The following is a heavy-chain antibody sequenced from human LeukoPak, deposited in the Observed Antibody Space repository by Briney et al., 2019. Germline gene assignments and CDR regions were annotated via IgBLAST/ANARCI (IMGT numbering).Heavy chain of an antibody. J-gene: IGHJ4*02. V-gene: IGHV3-23*01. Sequence: GGSLRLSCAASGFTFSSYAMSWVRQAPGKGLEWVSAISGSGGSTYYADSVKGRFTISRDNSKNTLYLEMNSLRAEDTAVYYCAKVFRAYYYDSSGINFDYWGQGTLVTVSS. CDR3: AKVFRAYYYDSSGINFDY. CDR2: ISGSGGST. D-gene: IGHD3-22*01. CDR1: GFTFSSYA.